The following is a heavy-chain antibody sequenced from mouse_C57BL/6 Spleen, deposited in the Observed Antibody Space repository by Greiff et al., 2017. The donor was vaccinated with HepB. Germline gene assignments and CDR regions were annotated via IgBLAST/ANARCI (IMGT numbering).Heavy chain of an antibody. Sequence: EVQLVESGGGLVKPGGSLKLSCAASGFTFSSYAMSWVRQTPEKRLEWVATISDGGSYTYYPDNVKGRFTISRDNAKNNLYLQMSHLKSEDTAMYYCASDRDYTGCFDYWGQGTTLTVSS. V-gene: IGHV5-4*01. CDR2: ISDGGSYT. CDR1: GFTFSSYA. CDR3: ASDRDYTGCFDY. J-gene: IGHJ2*01. D-gene: IGHD2-12*01.